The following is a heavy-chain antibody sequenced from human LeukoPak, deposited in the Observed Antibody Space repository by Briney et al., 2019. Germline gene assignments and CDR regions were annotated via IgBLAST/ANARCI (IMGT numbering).Heavy chain of an antibody. Sequence: PGGSLRLSCAASGFPFNKYAMSWVRQAPGKGLEWVSSISAATGTTYYAGSVRGRFSISRDNSQNTLYLQMNSLRAEDTAVYYCVKRAEDSSGYYLYYFDYWDQGTLVTVSS. V-gene: IGHV3-23*01. J-gene: IGHJ4*02. CDR3: VKRAEDSSGYYLYYFDY. D-gene: IGHD3-22*01. CDR1: GFPFNKYA. CDR2: ISAATGTT.